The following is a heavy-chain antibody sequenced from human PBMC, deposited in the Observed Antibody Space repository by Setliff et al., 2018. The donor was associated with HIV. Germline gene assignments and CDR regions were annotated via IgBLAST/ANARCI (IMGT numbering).Heavy chain of an antibody. D-gene: IGHD3-22*01. V-gene: IGHV3-23*01. CDR3: AKTYYYDSSGYYYFDS. CDR1: GFTLSSYA. J-gene: IGHJ4*02. Sequence: PGGSLRLSCAASGFTLSSYAMTWVRQAPGKGLEWVSAISGGGDRTYHADSVRGRLTISRDNSKNSLYLQMNSLRAEDTAVYYCAKTYYYDSSGYYYFDSWGQGTLVTVSS. CDR2: ISGGGDRT.